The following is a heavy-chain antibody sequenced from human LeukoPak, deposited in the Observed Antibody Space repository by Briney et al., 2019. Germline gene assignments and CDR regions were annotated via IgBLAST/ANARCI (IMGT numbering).Heavy chain of an antibody. J-gene: IGHJ3*02. CDR3: ARDLDI. CDR1: GFTFSNYW. V-gene: IGHV3-7*01. Sequence: GGSLRLSCEGSGFTFSNYWMTWVRQAPEKGLEWVANIKPSGGEKHYADSAEGRFTISRDNAKNSLYLQMNSLRAEDTAVYYCARDLDIWGQGTMVTVSS. CDR2: IKPSGGEK.